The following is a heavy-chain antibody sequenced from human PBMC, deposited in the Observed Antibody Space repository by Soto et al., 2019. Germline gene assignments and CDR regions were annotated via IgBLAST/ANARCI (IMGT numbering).Heavy chain of an antibody. CDR2: SYYSGST. CDR1: GGSISSSSYY. Sequence: QLQLQESGPGLVKPSETLSLTCTVSGGSISSSSYYWGWIRQPPGKGLEWIGSSYYSGSTYYNPSLKSRVTISVDTSKNQFSLKLSSVTAADTAVYYCARLSLSYWYFDLWGRGTLVTVSS. V-gene: IGHV4-39*01. J-gene: IGHJ2*01. CDR3: ARLSLSYWYFDL.